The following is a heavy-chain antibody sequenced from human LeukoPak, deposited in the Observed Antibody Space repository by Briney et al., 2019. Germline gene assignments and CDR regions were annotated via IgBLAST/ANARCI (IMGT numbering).Heavy chain of an antibody. D-gene: IGHD3-22*01. V-gene: IGHV1-69*05. CDR2: IIPIFGTA. J-gene: IGHJ4*02. CDR1: GGTFSSNA. Sequence: SVKVSCKASGGTFSSNAIRWVRQAPGQGLEWMGGIIPIFGTANYAQKFQGRVTITTDESTSTAYMELSSLRSEDTAVYYCASYADYYDSSGYYYSFDYWGQGTLVTVSS. CDR3: ASYADYYDSSGYYYSFDY.